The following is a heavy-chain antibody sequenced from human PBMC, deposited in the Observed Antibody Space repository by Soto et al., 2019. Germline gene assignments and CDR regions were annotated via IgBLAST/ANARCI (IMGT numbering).Heavy chain of an antibody. CDR2: IGASGAGT. CDR3: ALRKTGSFFDY. J-gene: IGHJ4*02. D-gene: IGHD3-10*01. V-gene: IGHV3-23*01. Sequence: PGGSLRLSCAASGFTFSTYAMSWVRQAPGKGLEWVSGIGASGAGTYYAGSVKGRFTSSRDNSKNTLHLQMNSLRAEDTAVYYCALRKTGSFFDYWGQGTLVTVSS. CDR1: GFTFSTYA.